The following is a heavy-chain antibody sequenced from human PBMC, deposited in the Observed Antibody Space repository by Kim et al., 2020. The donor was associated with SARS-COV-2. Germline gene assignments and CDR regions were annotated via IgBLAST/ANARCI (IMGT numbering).Heavy chain of an antibody. CDR1: GFTFSSYG. V-gene: IGHV3-33*01. CDR2: IWYDGSNK. Sequence: GGSLRLSCAASGFTFSSYGMHWVRQAPGKGLEWVAVIWYDGSNKYYADSVKGRFTISRDNSKNTLYLQMNSLRAEDTAVYYCARDWGLLPGFVFDYWGQGTLVTVSS. D-gene: IGHD3-22*01. J-gene: IGHJ4*02. CDR3: ARDWGLLPGFVFDY.